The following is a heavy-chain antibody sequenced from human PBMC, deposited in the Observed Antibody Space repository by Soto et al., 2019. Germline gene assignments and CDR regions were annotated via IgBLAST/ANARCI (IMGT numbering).Heavy chain of an antibody. D-gene: IGHD2-15*01. CDR2: ISGSGGST. Sequence: GGSLRLSCAASGFTFSSYAMSWVRQAPGKGLEWVSAISGSGGSTYYADSVKGRFTISRDNSKNTLYLQMNSLRAEDTAVYYCAKSPRRAIVVVVAALFDIWGQGTMVTVSS. V-gene: IGHV3-23*01. J-gene: IGHJ3*02. CDR1: GFTFSSYA. CDR3: AKSPRRAIVVVVAALFDI.